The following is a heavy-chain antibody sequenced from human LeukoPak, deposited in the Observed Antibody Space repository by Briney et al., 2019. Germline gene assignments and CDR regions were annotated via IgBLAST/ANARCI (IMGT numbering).Heavy chain of an antibody. CDR1: GYTFSDYT. CDR3: TRDLEY. J-gene: IGHJ4*02. Sequence: PGGSLRLSCGASGYTFSDYTMNWVRQAPGKGPEWVSYISSSGSVMHYADSVKGRFTISRDNVENSLYLQMNSLRVEDTAVYYCTRDLEYWGQGVLVTVSS. CDR2: ISSSGSVM. V-gene: IGHV3-48*01.